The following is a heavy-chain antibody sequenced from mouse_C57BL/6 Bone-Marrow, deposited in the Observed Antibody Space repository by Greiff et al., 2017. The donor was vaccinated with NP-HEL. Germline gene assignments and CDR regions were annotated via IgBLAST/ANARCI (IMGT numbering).Heavy chain of an antibody. Sequence: QVQLQQSGAELVRPGTSVKVSCKASGYAFTNYLIEWVKQRPGQGLEWIGVINPGSGGTNYNEKLKGKATLTADKSSSTAYMQLSSLTSEDSAVYFCARDGSSYVDYWGQGTTLTVSS. J-gene: IGHJ2*01. CDR3: ARDGSSYVDY. CDR1: GYAFTNYL. D-gene: IGHD1-1*01. CDR2: INPGSGGT. V-gene: IGHV1-54*01.